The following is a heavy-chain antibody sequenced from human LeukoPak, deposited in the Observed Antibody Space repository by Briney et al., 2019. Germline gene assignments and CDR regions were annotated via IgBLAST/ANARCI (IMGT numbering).Heavy chain of an antibody. CDR2: INPNSGGT. J-gene: IGHJ4*02. Sequence: GDSVKLSCKASGYTFTGYYMHWVRQAPGQGLEWMGWINPNSGGTNYAQKFQGRVTMTRDTSISTAYMELSRLRSDDTAVYYCARDKNEGIVGATTLDYWGQGTLVTVSS. CDR1: GYTFTGYY. CDR3: ARDKNEGIVGATTLDY. D-gene: IGHD1-26*01. V-gene: IGHV1-2*02.